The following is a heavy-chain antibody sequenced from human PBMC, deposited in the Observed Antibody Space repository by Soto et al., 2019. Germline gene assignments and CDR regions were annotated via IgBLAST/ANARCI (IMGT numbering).Heavy chain of an antibody. CDR3: ARDPPFHIYSYYYGREV. V-gene: IGHV3-21*01. CDR2: ISSSSSYI. D-gene: IGHD4-4*01. CDR1: RFTFSSYS. Sequence: GGTLRLPCAASRFTFSSYSMNWVRQAPGKGLEWVSSISSSSSYIYYAASVKGRFTISRDNARKSRYLQMNSLRGDDTAVYYSARDPPFHIYSYYYGREVWGRGSRVT. J-gene: IGHJ6*02.